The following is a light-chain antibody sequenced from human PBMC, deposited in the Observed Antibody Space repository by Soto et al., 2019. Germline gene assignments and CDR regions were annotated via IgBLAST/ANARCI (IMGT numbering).Light chain of an antibody. CDR3: CSYAGSYTYV. CDR2: DVT. CDR1: SSDVGGYNY. Sequence: QSALTQPRSASGSPGQSVTMSCTGTSSDVGGYNYVSWYQQHPGKAPKVIIYDVTKRPSGVPDRFSGSKSDNTASLTISGLQADDEADYYCCSYAGSYTYVFGTGTKLTVL. J-gene: IGLJ1*01. V-gene: IGLV2-11*01.